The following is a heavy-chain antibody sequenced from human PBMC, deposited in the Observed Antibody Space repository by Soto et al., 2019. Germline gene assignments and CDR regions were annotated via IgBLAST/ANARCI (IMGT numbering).Heavy chain of an antibody. CDR1: GFSFSKNA. CDR2: ISGSGGST. CDR3: ALTWEVAANEDDF. Sequence: PGGSLRLSCAASGFSFSKNAMSWVRQAPGKGLEWVSAISGSGGSTYYADSVKGRFTVSRDNSKNTLYLQMNSLRAEDTAVYYCALTWEVAANEDDFWGQGTLVTVSS. J-gene: IGHJ4*02. V-gene: IGHV3-23*01. D-gene: IGHD2-15*01.